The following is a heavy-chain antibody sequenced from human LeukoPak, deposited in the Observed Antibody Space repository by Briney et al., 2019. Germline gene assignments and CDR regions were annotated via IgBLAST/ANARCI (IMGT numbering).Heavy chain of an antibody. CDR1: GITFSTYA. J-gene: IGHJ4*02. V-gene: IGHV3-23*01. CDR3: AKVDDSSGYPYSGLDY. D-gene: IGHD3-22*01. CDR2: ISGSGGST. Sequence: GGSLILSCAASGITFSTYAIIWVLQAPRKELHWVSAISGSGGSTYYADSVKGRFTISRDNSKNTLYLQMNSLRAEDTAVYYCAKVDDSSGYPYSGLDYWGQGILVTVSS.